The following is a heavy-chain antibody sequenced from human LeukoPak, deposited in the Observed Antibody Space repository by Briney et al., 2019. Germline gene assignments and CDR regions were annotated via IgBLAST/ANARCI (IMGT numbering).Heavy chain of an antibody. Sequence: PSETLSLTCTVSGGSISSGSHYWSWIRQPAGKGLEWIGRIFTSGSTDYNPSLKSRVTISVDTSKNQFSLKVNSVTAADTAVYYCARDQSYCSSASCYFNWFDPWGQGTLVTVSS. J-gene: IGHJ5*02. D-gene: IGHD2-2*01. CDR3: ARDQSYCSSASCYFNWFDP. CDR2: IFTSGST. CDR1: GGSISSGSHY. V-gene: IGHV4-61*02.